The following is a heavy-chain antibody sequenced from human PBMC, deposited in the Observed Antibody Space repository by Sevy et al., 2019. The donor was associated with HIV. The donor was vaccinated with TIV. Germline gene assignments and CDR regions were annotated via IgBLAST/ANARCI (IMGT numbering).Heavy chain of an antibody. D-gene: IGHD3-22*01. Sequence: ASVKVSCKASGYTFTGDYLHWVRQAPGHGLEWMGRVFPNSGGTNYAQKFQGRVTMTRDTSISTAYMELSRLRSDDTAVYYCASLSGYYYDSSRYYNTDAFDIWGQGTMVTVSS. J-gene: IGHJ3*02. V-gene: IGHV1-2*06. CDR2: VFPNSGGT. CDR1: GYTFTGDY. CDR3: ASLSGYYYDSSRYYNTDAFDI.